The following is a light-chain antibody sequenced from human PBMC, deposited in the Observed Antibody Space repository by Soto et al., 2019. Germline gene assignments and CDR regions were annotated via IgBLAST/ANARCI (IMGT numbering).Light chain of an antibody. CDR1: SNDIGAYQY. J-gene: IGLJ3*02. V-gene: IGLV2-14*01. CDR3: SSFTTSWPVM. Sequence: QSALTQPASVSASPGQSITISCAGTSNDIGAYQYVSWYQHRPGKAPRLIIYDVTDRPSGVSSRFSGSKSDNSASLTISGLQNDDEADYYCSSFTTSWPVMFGGGTKLTV. CDR2: DVT.